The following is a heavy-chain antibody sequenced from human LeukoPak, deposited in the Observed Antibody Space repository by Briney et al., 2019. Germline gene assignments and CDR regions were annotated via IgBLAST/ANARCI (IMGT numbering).Heavy chain of an antibody. D-gene: IGHD3-16*02. V-gene: IGHV4-59*08. CDR1: GGSISSYY. CDR3: ASTSLYGNDY. J-gene: IGHJ4*02. Sequence: SEALSLTCTVSGGSISSYYWNWIRQLPGMGLEWIGYIYSTGSTNYNPSLRGRVIISLDTSKNQFSLELSSVTAADTAVYYCASTSLYGNDYWGQGTLVTVSS. CDR2: IYSTGST.